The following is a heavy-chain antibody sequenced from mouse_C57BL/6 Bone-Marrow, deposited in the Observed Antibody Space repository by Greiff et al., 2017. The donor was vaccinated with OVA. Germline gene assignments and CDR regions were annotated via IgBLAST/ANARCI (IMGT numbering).Heavy chain of an antibody. Sequence: VKVVESGPGLVQPSQSLSITCTVSGFSLTSYGVHWVRQSPGKGLEWLGVIWRGGSTDYNAAFMSRLSITKDNSKSQGFFKMNSLQADDTARYYCAKWDDGYYYWYFDVWGTGTTVTVSS. D-gene: IGHD2-3*01. CDR3: AKWDDGYYYWYFDV. J-gene: IGHJ1*03. CDR1: GFSLTSYG. V-gene: IGHV2-5*01. CDR2: IWRGGST.